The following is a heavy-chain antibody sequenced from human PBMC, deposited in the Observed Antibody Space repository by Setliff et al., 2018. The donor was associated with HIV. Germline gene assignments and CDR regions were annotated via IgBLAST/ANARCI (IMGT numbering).Heavy chain of an antibody. CDR1: GYTFTTYG. J-gene: IGHJ5*02. D-gene: IGHD4-17*01. Sequence: ASVKVSCKASGYTFTTYGMNWVRQAPGQGLEWMGWINTDTGNPTYAQGFTGRFVFSVDTSVTTAYLQISGLKADDTAVYYCARALYGEYGGDLNWLDPWGQGTLVTVSS. V-gene: IGHV7-4-1*02. CDR3: ARALYGEYGGDLNWLDP. CDR2: INTDTGNP.